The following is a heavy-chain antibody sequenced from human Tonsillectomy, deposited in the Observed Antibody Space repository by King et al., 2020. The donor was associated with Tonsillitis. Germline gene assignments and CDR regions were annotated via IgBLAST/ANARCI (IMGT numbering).Heavy chain of an antibody. CDR3: ARLDQAGR. V-gene: IGHV4-39*01. J-gene: IGHJ4*02. Sequence: QLQESGPGLVKPSETLSLTCTVSGGSITGSNYYWGWIRQPPGKGLEWIGSVYNGGSTYYNRSLKSRVTISVDTSRNQFSLNLSSVTAADTAVYYCARLDQAGRWGRGPLVTVSS. CDR1: GGSITGSNYY. D-gene: IGHD2-2*01. CDR2: VYNGGST.